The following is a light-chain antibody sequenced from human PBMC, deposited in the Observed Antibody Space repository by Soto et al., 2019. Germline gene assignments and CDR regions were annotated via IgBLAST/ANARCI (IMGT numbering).Light chain of an antibody. Sequence: QSALTQPASVSGSPGQSITISCTGTSSDVGTYTYVSWYQQHPGKAPKLMIYEVSNGPSGVSNRFSGSKSGNTASLTISGLQAEDEADYYCSSYTGSSSLYVFGTGTKVTVL. CDR1: SSDVGTYTY. V-gene: IGLV2-14*01. CDR3: SSYTGSSSLYV. J-gene: IGLJ1*01. CDR2: EVS.